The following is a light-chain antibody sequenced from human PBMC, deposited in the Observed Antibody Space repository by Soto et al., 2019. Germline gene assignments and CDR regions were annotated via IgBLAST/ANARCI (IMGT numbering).Light chain of an antibody. J-gene: IGLJ2*01. CDR3: ISYTSSSTLV. Sequence: QSALTQPASVSGSPGQSITISCTGTSSDVGHYNYVSWYQQHPGKAPKLMIYEVSNRPSGVSNRFSGSKSGNTASLTISGLQAEDEADYYCISYTSSSTLVFGGGTKLTVL. CDR2: EVS. V-gene: IGLV2-14*01. CDR1: SSDVGHYNY.